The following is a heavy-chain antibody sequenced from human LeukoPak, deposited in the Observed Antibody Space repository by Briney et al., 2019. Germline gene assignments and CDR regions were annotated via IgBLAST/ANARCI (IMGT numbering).Heavy chain of an antibody. Sequence: ASVKVSCKASGYTFTSYDINWVRQATGQGLEWMGIINPSGGSTSYAQKFQGRVTMTRATSTSTVYMELSSLRSEDTAVYYCARGGGLTMVRGVFDYWGQGTLVTVSS. V-gene: IGHV1-46*01. J-gene: IGHJ4*02. D-gene: IGHD3-10*01. CDR3: ARGGGLTMVRGVFDY. CDR1: GYTFTSYD. CDR2: INPSGGST.